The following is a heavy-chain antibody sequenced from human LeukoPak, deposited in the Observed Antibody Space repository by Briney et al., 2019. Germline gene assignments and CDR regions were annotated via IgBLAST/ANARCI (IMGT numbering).Heavy chain of an antibody. J-gene: IGHJ6*03. CDR1: GYTFTGYY. D-gene: IGHD6-25*01. Sequence: EASVKVSCKASGYTFTGYYMHWVRQAPGQGLEWMGWINPNSGGTNYAQKFQGRVTMTRDTSISTAYMELSRLRSEDTAVYYCARGVRAARVFYYYYYMDVWGKGTTVTISS. V-gene: IGHV1-2*02. CDR2: INPNSGGT. CDR3: ARGVRAARVFYYYYYMDV.